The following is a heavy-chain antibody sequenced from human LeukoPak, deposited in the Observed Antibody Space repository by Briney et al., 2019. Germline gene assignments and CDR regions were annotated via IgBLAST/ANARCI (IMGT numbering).Heavy chain of an antibody. V-gene: IGHV3-30*18. Sequence: GGSLRLSCAASGFAFSSYGMHWVRQAPGKGLEWVTLISYDGSNKYYADSVEGRFTISRDNSKNTLYLQINSLRPEDTAVYYCAKDFADTSGFYYVEYWGQGTLVTVSS. CDR3: AKDFADTSGFYYVEY. CDR2: ISYDGSNK. J-gene: IGHJ4*02. CDR1: GFAFSSYG. D-gene: IGHD3-22*01.